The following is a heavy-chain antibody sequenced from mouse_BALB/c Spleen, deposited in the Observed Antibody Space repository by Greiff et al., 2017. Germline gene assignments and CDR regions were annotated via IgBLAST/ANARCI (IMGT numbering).Heavy chain of an antibody. J-gene: IGHJ4*01. Sequence: EVHLVESGGGLVQPGGSRKLSCAASGFTFSSFGMHWVRQAPEKGLEWVAYISSGSSTIYYADTVKGRFTISRDNPKNTLFLQMTSLRSEDTAMYYCARSFITTVVATNYYAMDYWGQGTSVTVSS. D-gene: IGHD1-1*01. CDR2: ISSGSSTI. V-gene: IGHV5-17*02. CDR3: ARSFITTVVATNYYAMDY. CDR1: GFTFSSFG.